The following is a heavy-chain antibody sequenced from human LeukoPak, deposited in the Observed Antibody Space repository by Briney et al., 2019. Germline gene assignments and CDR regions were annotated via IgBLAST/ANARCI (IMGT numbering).Heavy chain of an antibody. CDR3: ARESRRGSYSSY. V-gene: IGHV3-7*01. J-gene: IGHJ4*02. CDR2: INQGGSEK. CDR1: GFTFSSYW. D-gene: IGHD1-26*01. Sequence: GGSLRLSCAASGFTFSSYWMSWVRQAPGKGLEWVANINQGGSEKSYVASVKGRFTISRDNAKNSLYLQMHSLRAEDTAVYYCARESRRGSYSSYWGQGTLVTVSS.